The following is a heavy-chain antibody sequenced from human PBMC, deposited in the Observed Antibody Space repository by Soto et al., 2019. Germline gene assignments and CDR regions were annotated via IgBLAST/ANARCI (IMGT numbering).Heavy chain of an antibody. CDR1: GFTFSSYG. CDR3: ASIGCYGTFIDY. Sequence: QVQLVESGGGVVQPGRSLRLSCAASGFTFSSYGMHWVRQAPGKGLEWVAVIWYDGSNKYYADSVKGRFTISRDNSKNTLYLQMNSLRAEDTAVYYCASIGCYGTFIDYWGQGTLVTVST. CDR2: IWYDGSNK. D-gene: IGHD1-7*01. J-gene: IGHJ4*02. V-gene: IGHV3-33*01.